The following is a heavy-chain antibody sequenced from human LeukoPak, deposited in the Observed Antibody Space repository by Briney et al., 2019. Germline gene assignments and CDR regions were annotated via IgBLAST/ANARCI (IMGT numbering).Heavy chain of an antibody. V-gene: IGHV3-23*01. J-gene: IGHJ4*02. CDR1: GFTFSSYA. CDR3: AKDSETMVRIVKY. CDR2: ISSTGDST. Sequence: GGSLRLSCAASGFTFSSYAMSWVRQAPGRGLEWVSGISSTGDSTNYADSVKGRFTMSRDNSKNTLHLQMNSLRAEDTAVYYCAKDSETMVRIVKYWGQGTLVTVSS. D-gene: IGHD3-10*01.